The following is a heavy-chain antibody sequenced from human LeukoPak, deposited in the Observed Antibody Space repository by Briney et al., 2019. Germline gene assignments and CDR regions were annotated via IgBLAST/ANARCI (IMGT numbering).Heavy chain of an antibody. CDR3: AKEAASSSSTGIY. CDR2: ISGSGGST. Sequence: GGSLRLSCAASGFTFSSYAVSWVRQAPGKGLEWVSSISGSGGSTYSADSVKGRFTISRDNSQNTLYLQMNSLRAEDTAVYYCAKEAASSSSTGIYWGQGTLVTVSS. J-gene: IGHJ4*02. V-gene: IGHV3-23*01. D-gene: IGHD6-13*01. CDR1: GFTFSSYA.